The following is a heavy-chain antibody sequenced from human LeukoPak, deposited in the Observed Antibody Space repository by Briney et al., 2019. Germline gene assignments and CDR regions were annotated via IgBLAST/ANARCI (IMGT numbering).Heavy chain of an antibody. V-gene: IGHV3-7*01. Sequence: GGPLRLSCAACGLTLSSNWMSWVRPAPGKGVEWGANIKQDGTEKYYVDSVKGRFTISRDNAKNSLYLQMHSLRAEDTAVYYCAHICLAGPCIPTVGTSYWGQGTLVTVS. CDR1: GLTLSSNW. D-gene: IGHD6-13*01. J-gene: IGHJ4*02. CDR3: AHICLAGPCIPTVGTSY. CDR2: IKQDGTEK.